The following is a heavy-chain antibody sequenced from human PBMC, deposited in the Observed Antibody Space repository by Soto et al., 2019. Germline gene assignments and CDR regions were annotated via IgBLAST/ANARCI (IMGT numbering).Heavy chain of an antibody. D-gene: IGHD4-17*01. CDR1: DGSISSGIYY. CDR2: IYYSGST. V-gene: IGHV4-39*01. Sequence: SDTLSLTCTVSDGSISSGIYYWGWIRQPPGKGLEWIGSIYYSGSTFHNPSLKSRVTISVDTSKFQLSLKLNSVTAADTALYYCARSTVTTNYFDSWGQGTLVTVSS. CDR3: ARSTVTTNYFDS. J-gene: IGHJ4*02.